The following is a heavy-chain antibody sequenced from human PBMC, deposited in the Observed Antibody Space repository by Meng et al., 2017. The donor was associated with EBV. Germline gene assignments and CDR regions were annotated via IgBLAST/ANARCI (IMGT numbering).Heavy chain of an antibody. V-gene: IGHV7-4-1*02. D-gene: IGHD1-1*01. J-gene: IGHJ4*02. Sequence: QVELVQSGSEGKRPWASVKVSCKASGDTFRNYAINWMRQVPGQGLEWMGWINTYSGKATFAQGFTGRFVFSLDTPVTTAHLQISGLKTEDSAVYYCARGVEENGSHYPFDSWGQGTLVTVSS. CDR1: GDTFRNYA. CDR2: INTYSGKA. CDR3: ARGVEENGSHYPFDS.